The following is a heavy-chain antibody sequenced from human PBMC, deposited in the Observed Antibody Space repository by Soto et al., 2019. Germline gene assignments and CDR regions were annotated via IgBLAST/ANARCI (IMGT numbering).Heavy chain of an antibody. CDR2: ISAYNGNT. CDR3: AREESSYYYGSGSTLDY. V-gene: IGHV1-18*01. Sequence: ASVKVSCKASGYTFTSYGISWVRQAPGQGLEWMGWISAYNGNTNYAQKLQGRVTMTTDTSTSTAYMELRSLRSDDTAVYYCAREESSYYYGSGSTLDYWGQGTLVTVSS. CDR1: GYTFTSYG. D-gene: IGHD3-10*01. J-gene: IGHJ4*02.